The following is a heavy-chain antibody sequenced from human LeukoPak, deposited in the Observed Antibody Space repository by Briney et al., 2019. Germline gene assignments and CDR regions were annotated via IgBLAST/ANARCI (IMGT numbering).Heavy chain of an antibody. V-gene: IGHV3-30*01. CDR1: GFTFSSYA. CDR2: ISYDGSNK. D-gene: IGHD6-13*01. J-gene: IGHJ4*02. CDR3: ARGRQQLVRGYFDY. Sequence: GRSLRLSCAASGFTFSSYAMHWVRQAPGKGLEWMAVISYDGSNKYYADSVKGRFTISRDNSKNTLYLQMNSLRAEDTAVYYCARGRQQLVRGYFDYWGQGTLVTVSS.